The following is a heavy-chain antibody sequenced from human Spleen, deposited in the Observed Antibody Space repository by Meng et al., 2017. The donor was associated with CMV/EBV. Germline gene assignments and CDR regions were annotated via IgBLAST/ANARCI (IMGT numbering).Heavy chain of an antibody. CDR1: GFNFTNYE. D-gene: IGHD3-10*01. J-gene: IGHJ4*02. V-gene: IGHV3-48*03. Sequence: GESLKISCVVSGFNFTNYEMNWVRQAPGKGLEWVSYISSGGSTTHYADSVEGRFTVSRDNAKSSLHLHMNSLRAEDTAVYYCARGGVIYYWGQGTLVTVSS. CDR2: ISSGGSTT. CDR3: ARGGVIYY.